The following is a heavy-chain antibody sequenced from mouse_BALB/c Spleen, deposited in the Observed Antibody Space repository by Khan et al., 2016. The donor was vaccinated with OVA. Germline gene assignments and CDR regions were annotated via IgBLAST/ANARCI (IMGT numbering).Heavy chain of an antibody. CDR3: ASGYGYGWYFDV. CDR2: INTHSGVP. J-gene: IGHJ1*01. CDR1: GYTFTTAG. V-gene: IGHV9-4*02. D-gene: IGHD2-2*01. Sequence: QIQLVQSGPELKKPGETVRISCKASGYTFTTAGMQWVQKMPGKGLKWIGWINTHSGVPKYAEDFKGRVAFPLETSASTAYLQITNLKNEDTATYFCASGYGYGWYFDVWGEGTTVSVSS.